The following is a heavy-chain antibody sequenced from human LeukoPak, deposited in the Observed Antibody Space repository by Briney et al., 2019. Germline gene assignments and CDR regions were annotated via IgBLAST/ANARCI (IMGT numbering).Heavy chain of an antibody. D-gene: IGHD3-3*01. CDR1: GGSFSGYY. CDR3: ARNVGVVYYYYMDV. J-gene: IGHJ6*03. V-gene: IGHV4-34*01. Sequence: SETLSLTCAVYGGSFSGYYWSWIRQPPGKGLEWIGEINHSGSTNYNPSLKSRVTISVDTSKNQFSLKLSSVTAADTAVYYCARNVGVVYYYYMDVWGKGTTVTVSS. CDR2: INHSGST.